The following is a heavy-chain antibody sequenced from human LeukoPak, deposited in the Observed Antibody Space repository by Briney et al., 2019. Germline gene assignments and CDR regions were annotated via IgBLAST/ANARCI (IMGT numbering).Heavy chain of an antibody. CDR1: GGSINSYY. CDR3: ARGGPTVTAYSSWDS. CDR2: IFYSGST. D-gene: IGHD4-17*01. J-gene: IGHJ4*02. Sequence: ETLSLTCTVSGGSINSYYWTWIRQPPGKAVEWIGHIFYSGSTNYNPSLESRLTISVDSSKNQFSLKLSSVTAADTAVYYCARGGPTVTAYSSWDSWGQGTLVTVSS. V-gene: IGHV4-59*01.